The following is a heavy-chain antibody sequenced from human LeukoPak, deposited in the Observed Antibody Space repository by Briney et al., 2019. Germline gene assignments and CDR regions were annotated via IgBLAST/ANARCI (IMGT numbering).Heavy chain of an antibody. CDR2: IYYSGST. D-gene: IGHD4-17*01. CDR1: GGSVSSGSHY. CDR3: AGENGDRVFDY. V-gene: IGHV4-61*01. Sequence: SETLSLTCTVSGGSVSSGSHYWSWIRQPPGKGLEWIGYIYYSGSTNYNPSLKSRVTISVDTSKNQFSLKLSSVTAADTAVYYCAGENGDRVFDYWGRGTLVTVSS. J-gene: IGHJ4*02.